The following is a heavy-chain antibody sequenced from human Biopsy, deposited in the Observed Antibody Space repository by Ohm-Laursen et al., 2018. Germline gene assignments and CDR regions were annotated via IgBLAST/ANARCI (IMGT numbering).Heavy chain of an antibody. CDR2: VFPISNTA. CDR3: ATLTEDYGASPDS. Sequence: GSSVKVSCKASGGSFSDYGLSWVRQAPGRGLEWMGRVFPISNTANYAQNSQDRLTITADRSTNTAYMELNSLRSEDTAVYFCATLTEDYGASPDSWGQGTLVVVSS. CDR1: GGSFSDYG. D-gene: IGHD4-17*01. J-gene: IGHJ4*02. V-gene: IGHV1-69*06.